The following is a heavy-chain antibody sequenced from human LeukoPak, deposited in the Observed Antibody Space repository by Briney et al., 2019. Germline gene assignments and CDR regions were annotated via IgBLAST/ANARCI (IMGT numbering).Heavy chain of an antibody. Sequence: SETLSLTCTVSGGSINTYYWSWIRQPPGEGLQWIGYIYYSGSPNYNPSLKSRVTISVDTSKNEFSLKLSSVTAADTAVYYCARDQSSSWPRSYWYFDLWGRGTLVTVSS. CDR2: IYYSGSP. D-gene: IGHD6-13*01. CDR3: ARDQSSSWPRSYWYFDL. J-gene: IGHJ2*01. CDR1: GGSINTYY. V-gene: IGHV4-59*01.